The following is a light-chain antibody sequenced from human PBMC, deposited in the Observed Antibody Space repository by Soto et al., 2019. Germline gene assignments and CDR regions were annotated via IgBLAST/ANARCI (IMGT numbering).Light chain of an antibody. V-gene: IGKV3-20*01. Sequence: EIVLTQSPGTLSLSPVERATLSFRASQSVNIYLAWYQQKPGQAPRLLIYGASSRATVIPDRFSGSGSGTDFTLTISRLEPEDFAVYYCQQYGSSPTWTVGQGTQVEIK. CDR2: GAS. CDR3: QQYGSSPTWT. J-gene: IGKJ1*01. CDR1: QSVNIY.